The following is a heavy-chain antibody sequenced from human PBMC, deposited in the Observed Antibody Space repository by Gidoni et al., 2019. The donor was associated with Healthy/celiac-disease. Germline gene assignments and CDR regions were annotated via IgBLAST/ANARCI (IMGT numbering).Heavy chain of an antibody. Sequence: QVQQGEAGGGVVQPRRSLRLSCAAAGCTCSSSALHWVRQAPGTGLEWVAVISYDGSNKYYADSVKGRFTISRYNSKTTLYLQMNGLSAEDTALYYCARYWVYTAMASYYYYCMDVWGQGTTVTVSS. V-gene: IGHV3-30-3*01. CDR1: GCTCSSSA. J-gene: IGHJ6*02. D-gene: IGHD5-18*01. CDR3: ARYWVYTAMASYYYYCMDV. CDR2: ISYDGSNK.